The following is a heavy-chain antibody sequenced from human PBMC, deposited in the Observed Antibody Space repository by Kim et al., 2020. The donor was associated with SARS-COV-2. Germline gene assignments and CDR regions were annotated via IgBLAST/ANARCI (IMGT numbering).Heavy chain of an antibody. V-gene: IGHV3-30*04. D-gene: IGHD6-19*01. CDR3: LAEIVSRSFDY. CDR1: GFTFSAHA. Sequence: GGSLRLSCAASGFTFSAHALHWVRQAPGKGLEWVALIAYDGSHISYPDSVKGRFIISRDNTKSKLYLQMNSLRPEDTAVYYCLAEIVSRSFDYWGQGTLV. CDR2: IAYDGSHI. J-gene: IGHJ4*02.